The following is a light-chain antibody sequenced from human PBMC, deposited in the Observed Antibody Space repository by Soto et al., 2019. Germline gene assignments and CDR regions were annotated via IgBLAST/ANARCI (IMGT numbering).Light chain of an antibody. V-gene: IGLV2-11*01. J-gene: IGLJ2*01. CDR3: CSYVGDYSWL. Sequence: QSALTQPRSVSGSPGQSVTISCTGTRSDIGGYDYVSWFQQHPDKAPKLMIYDVSQRPSGVPDRFSGSKSGNTASLTISGLQAEDEADYYCCSYVGDYSWLFGGGTQLTVL. CDR2: DVS. CDR1: RSDIGGYDY.